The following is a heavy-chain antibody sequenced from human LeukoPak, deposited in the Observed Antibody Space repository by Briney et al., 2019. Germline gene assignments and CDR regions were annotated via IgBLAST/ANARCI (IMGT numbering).Heavy chain of an antibody. Sequence: PSETLSLTCAVYGGSFSGYYWSWIRQPPGKGLEWIGEINHSGSTNYNPSLKSRVTISVDTSKNRFSLKLSSVTAADTAVYYCARGRRSGSYYYYYYYGMDVWGQGTTVTVSS. CDR1: GGSFSGYY. V-gene: IGHV4-34*01. CDR2: INHSGST. D-gene: IGHD1-26*01. J-gene: IGHJ6*02. CDR3: ARGRRSGSYYYYYYYGMDV.